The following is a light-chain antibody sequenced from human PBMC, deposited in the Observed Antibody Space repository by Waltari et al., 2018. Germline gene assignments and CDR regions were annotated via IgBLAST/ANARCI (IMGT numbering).Light chain of an antibody. J-gene: IGKJ1*01. Sequence: EVVLTQSPGTLSLSPGERATLSCRASQSFSKYLVWYQQRPGQAPRLLTYAASTRATGIPDRFSGSGFGTDFSLTISRLEPEDFAVYYCQNHERLPATFGQGTRVEIK. CDR3: QNHERLPAT. CDR2: AAS. CDR1: QSFSKY. V-gene: IGKV3-20*01.